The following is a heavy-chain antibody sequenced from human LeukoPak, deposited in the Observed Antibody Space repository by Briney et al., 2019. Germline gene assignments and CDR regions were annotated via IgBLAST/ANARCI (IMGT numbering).Heavy chain of an antibody. Sequence: ASVNVSCTASGYTFTSYDINWVRQATRQGLEWMGWMNPNSGNTGYAQKFQGRVTMTRNTSISTAYMELSSLRFEDTAVYYCARGGRGDYIDYWGQGTLVTVSS. CDR1: GYTFTSYD. V-gene: IGHV1-8*01. D-gene: IGHD4-17*01. J-gene: IGHJ4*02. CDR3: ARGGRGDYIDY. CDR2: MNPNSGNT.